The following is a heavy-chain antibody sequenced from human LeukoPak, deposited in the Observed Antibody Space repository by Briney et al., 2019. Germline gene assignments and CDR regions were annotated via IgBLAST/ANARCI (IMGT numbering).Heavy chain of an antibody. CDR1: GGSISSYY. J-gene: IGHJ4*02. CDR3: ARSPIITAPFDY. CDR2: IYYSGST. D-gene: IGHD3-22*01. Sequence: KTSETLSLTCTVSGGSISSYYWSWIRQPPGKGLEWIGYIYYSGSTNYNPSLKSRVTISVDTSKNQFSLKLSSVTAADTAVYYCARSPIITAPFDYWGQGTLVTVSS. V-gene: IGHV4-59*08.